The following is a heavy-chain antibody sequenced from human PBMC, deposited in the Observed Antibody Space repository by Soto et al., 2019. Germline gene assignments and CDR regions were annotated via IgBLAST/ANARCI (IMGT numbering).Heavy chain of an antibody. CDR2: IYYSGST. Sequence: SETLSLTCTVSGGSISSYYWSWIRQPPGKGLEWIGYIYYSGSTNYNPSLKSRVTISVDTSKNQFSLKLSSVTAADTAVYYCARSIAAAGTSVVYFDYWGQGTLVTVSS. CDR1: GGSISSYY. CDR3: ARSIAAAGTSVVYFDY. V-gene: IGHV4-59*01. J-gene: IGHJ4*02. D-gene: IGHD6-13*01.